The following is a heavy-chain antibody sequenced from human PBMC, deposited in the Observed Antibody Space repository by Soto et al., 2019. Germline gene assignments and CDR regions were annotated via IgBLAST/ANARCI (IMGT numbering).Heavy chain of an antibody. J-gene: IGHJ6*03. CDR2: INSDGSST. CDR3: ARDSSAGNIVVVPAADYMDV. V-gene: IGHV3-74*01. Sequence: PGGSLRLSCAASGFTFSSYWMHWVRQAPGKGLVWVSRINSDGSSTSYADSVKGRFTISRDNAKNTLYLQMNSLRAEDTAVYYCARDSSAGNIVVVPAADYMDVWGKGTTVTVSS. D-gene: IGHD2-2*01. CDR1: GFTFSSYW.